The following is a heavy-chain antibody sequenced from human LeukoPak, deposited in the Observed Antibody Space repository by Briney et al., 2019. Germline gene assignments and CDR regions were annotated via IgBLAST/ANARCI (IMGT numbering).Heavy chain of an antibody. D-gene: IGHD2-15*01. V-gene: IGHV4-39*01. CDR3: ARRGGGYYGMDV. J-gene: IGHJ6*02. CDR2: IYYSGST. Sequence: SDTLSLTCTVPGGSISSSSYSWGWIRQPPGKGLEWIGSIYYSGSTYYNPSLKSRVTISVDTSKNQFSLKLSSVTAADTAVYYCARRGGGYYGMDVWGQGTTVTVSS. CDR1: GGSISSSSYS.